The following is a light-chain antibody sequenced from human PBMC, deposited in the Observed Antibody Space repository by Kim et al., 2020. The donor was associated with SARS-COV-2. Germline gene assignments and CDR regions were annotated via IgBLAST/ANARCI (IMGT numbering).Light chain of an antibody. V-gene: IGKV1-9*01. Sequence: SASVGDRVTITCRASQVMNNFLAWYQQKPGKAPKLLIYDTSNLESGIPSRFSGSGSGTEFTLTIGSLQPEDFATYYCQQFHMYPFTFGQGTKLEI. J-gene: IGKJ2*01. CDR1: QVMNNF. CDR3: QQFHMYPFT. CDR2: DTS.